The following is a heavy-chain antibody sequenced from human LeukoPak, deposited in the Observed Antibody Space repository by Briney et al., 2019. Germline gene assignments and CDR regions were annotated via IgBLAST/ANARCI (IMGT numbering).Heavy chain of an antibody. D-gene: IGHD1-7*01. J-gene: IGHJ4*02. V-gene: IGHV3-21*01. CDR2: ISSSSSYI. CDR3: ARDRGVPYFITGTTTAFFDY. CDR1: GFTFSSYS. Sequence: PGGSLRLSCAASGFTFSSYSMNWVRQAPGKGLEWVSSISSSSSYIYYADSVKGRFPISRDNAKNSLYLQMNSLRAEDTAVYYCARDRGVPYFITGTTTAFFDYWGQGTLVTVSS.